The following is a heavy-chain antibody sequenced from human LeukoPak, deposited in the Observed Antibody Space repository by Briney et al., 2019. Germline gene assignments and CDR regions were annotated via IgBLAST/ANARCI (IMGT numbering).Heavy chain of an antibody. D-gene: IGHD3-22*01. Sequence: ASMKVSCKASGYTFTGYYMHWVRQAPGQGLEWMGRINPNSGGTNYAQKFQGRVTMTRDTSISTAYMELSRLRSDDTAVYYCARAEIYYDSSGYYFYRGQGTLVTVSS. J-gene: IGHJ4*02. CDR2: INPNSGGT. CDR1: GYTFTGYY. V-gene: IGHV1-2*06. CDR3: ARAEIYYDSSGYYFY.